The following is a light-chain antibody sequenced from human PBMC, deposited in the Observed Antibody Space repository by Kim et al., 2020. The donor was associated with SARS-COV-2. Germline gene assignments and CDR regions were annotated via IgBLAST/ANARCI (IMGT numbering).Light chain of an antibody. CDR3: ETWDSSLSTVV. CDR2: DNN. V-gene: IGLV1-51*01. J-gene: IGLJ2*01. Sequence: QSVLTQPPSVSAAPGQKVTISCSGSSSNIGNNYVSWYQQFPGTAPKLLIYDNNKRRSGIPDRFSGSESGTSATLGITGLQTWDEADYYCETWDSSLSTVVFGGGTQLTVL. CDR1: SSNIGNNY.